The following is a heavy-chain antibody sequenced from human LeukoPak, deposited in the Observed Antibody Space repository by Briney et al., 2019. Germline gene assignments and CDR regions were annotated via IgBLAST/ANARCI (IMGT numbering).Heavy chain of an antibody. J-gene: IGHJ4*02. Sequence: ASVKVSCKASGYTFTGYYMLWVRQAPGQGLEWMGRINPNSGGTNSAQKFQGRVTMTRDTSTSTVYMELSSLRSEDTAVYYCARGPSGNYYDSSGYLDYWGQGTLVTVSS. V-gene: IGHV1-2*06. CDR1: GYTFTGYY. CDR2: INPNSGGT. D-gene: IGHD3-22*01. CDR3: ARGPSGNYYDSSGYLDY.